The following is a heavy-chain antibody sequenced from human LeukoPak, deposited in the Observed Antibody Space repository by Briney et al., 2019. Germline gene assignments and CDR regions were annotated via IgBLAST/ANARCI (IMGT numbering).Heavy chain of an antibody. CDR3: ARDANYHVSSDYYDAFDI. Sequence: PGGSLRLSCAASGFTFSSYDMHWVRQGTGKGLEWVSGIGTAGDTYYPGSVKGRFTISRDNAKNSLYLQMNSLRAEDTAVYYCARDANYHVSSDYYDAFDIWGQGTMVTVSS. CDR1: GFTFSSYD. J-gene: IGHJ3*02. CDR2: IGTAGDT. V-gene: IGHV3-13*01. D-gene: IGHD3-22*01.